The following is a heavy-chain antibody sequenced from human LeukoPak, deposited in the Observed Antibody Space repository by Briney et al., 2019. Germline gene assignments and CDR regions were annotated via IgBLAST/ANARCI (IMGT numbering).Heavy chain of an antibody. D-gene: IGHD6-19*01. V-gene: IGHV1-2*02. Sequence: ASVKVSCKASGYTFTGYYMHWVRQAPGQGREWMGWINPNSGGTNYAQKFQGRVTMTRDTSISTAYMELSRLRSDDTAVYYCARVGSLAVAGGSDYWGQGTLVTVSS. CDR3: ARVGSLAVAGGSDY. CDR1: GYTFTGYY. CDR2: INPNSGGT. J-gene: IGHJ4*02.